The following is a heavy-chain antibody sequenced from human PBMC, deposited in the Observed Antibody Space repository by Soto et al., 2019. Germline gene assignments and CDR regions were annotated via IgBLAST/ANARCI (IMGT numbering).Heavy chain of an antibody. J-gene: IGHJ6*02. CDR2: IWYDGSNK. Sequence: PVGSLRLSCAASGFTFSSYGMHWVRQAPGKGLEWVAVIWYDGSNKYYADSVKGRFTISRDNSKNTLYLQMNSLRAEDTAVYYCARDPPPVLPYFEWSQDYYGMDVWGQGTTVTVSS. D-gene: IGHD3-9*01. V-gene: IGHV3-33*01. CDR3: ARDPPPVLPYFEWSQDYYGMDV. CDR1: GFTFSSYG.